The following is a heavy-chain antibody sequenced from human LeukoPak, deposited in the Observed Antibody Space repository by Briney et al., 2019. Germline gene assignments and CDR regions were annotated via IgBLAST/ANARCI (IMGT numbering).Heavy chain of an antibody. CDR1: GFTFGKYG. D-gene: IGHD3-3*01. CDR2: IKLDGSEK. Sequence: GGSLRLSCVASGFTFGKYGMSWVRQAPGKGLEWVANIKLDGSEKNYVDSVKGRFTISRDNTKNSPYLQMNSLRAEDTAVFYCARDQYDTWSRRGNFDSWGQGTLVIVSS. J-gene: IGHJ4*02. CDR3: ARDQYDTWSRRGNFDS. V-gene: IGHV3-7*03.